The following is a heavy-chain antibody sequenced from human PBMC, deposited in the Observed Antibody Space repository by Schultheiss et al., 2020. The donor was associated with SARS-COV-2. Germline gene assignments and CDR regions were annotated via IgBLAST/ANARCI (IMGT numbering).Heavy chain of an antibody. CDR1: GGTFSSYA. CDR2: MNPNSGNT. D-gene: IGHD5-18*01. CDR3: ARDDTAVDY. Sequence: ASVKVSCKASGGTFSSYAISWVRQATGQGLEWMGWMNPNSGNTGYAQKFQGRVTMTRNTSISTAYMELSSLRSEDTAVYYCARDDTAVDYWGQGTLVTVSS. V-gene: IGHV1-8*02. J-gene: IGHJ4*02.